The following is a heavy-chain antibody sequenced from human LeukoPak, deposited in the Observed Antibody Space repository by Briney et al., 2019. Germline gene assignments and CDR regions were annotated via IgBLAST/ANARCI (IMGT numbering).Heavy chain of an antibody. D-gene: IGHD5-18*01. V-gene: IGHV3-53*01. Sequence: PGGSLRLSCAASGFTVSPNYMSWVRQAPGKGLGWVSVIYSGGKTYYADSVKGRFTISRGNSKNTLYLQMNSLRVEDTAVYYCARGGGGNSYGVDYWGQGTLVTVSS. J-gene: IGHJ4*02. CDR2: IYSGGKT. CDR3: ARGGGGNSYGVDY. CDR1: GFTVSPNY.